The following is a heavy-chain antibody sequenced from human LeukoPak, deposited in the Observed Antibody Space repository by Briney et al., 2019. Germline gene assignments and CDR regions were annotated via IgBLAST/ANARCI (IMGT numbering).Heavy chain of an antibody. CDR1: GFTSSSYW. Sequence: QTGGSLRLSCAASGFTSSSYWMHWVRQVPGKGLVWVSRISGDGTARNYADSVKGRFTISRDNAKKSLYLQMNSLRAEDTAVYYCAAVFLVSYDSSGYYCFDYWGRGTLVTVSS. CDR2: ISGDGTAR. J-gene: IGHJ4*02. V-gene: IGHV3-74*01. CDR3: AAVFLVSYDSSGYYCFDY. D-gene: IGHD3-22*01.